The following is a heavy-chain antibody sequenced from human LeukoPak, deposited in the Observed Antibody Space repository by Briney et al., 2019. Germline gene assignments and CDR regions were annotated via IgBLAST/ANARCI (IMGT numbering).Heavy chain of an antibody. Sequence: GGSLRLSCAASGFTFSSYSMSWVRQAPGKGLEWVSSISGSGASTYYADSVKGRLTISRDNSKNTLYLQMNSLRAEDTAVYYCAKDGGYSYGYVLGVFDIWGQGTKVTVSS. CDR3: AKDGGYSYGYVLGVFDI. D-gene: IGHD5-18*01. V-gene: IGHV3-23*01. CDR2: ISGSGAST. J-gene: IGHJ3*02. CDR1: GFTFSSYS.